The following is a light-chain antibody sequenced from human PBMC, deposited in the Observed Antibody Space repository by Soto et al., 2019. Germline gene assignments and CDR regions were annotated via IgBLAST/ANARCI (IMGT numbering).Light chain of an antibody. V-gene: IGLV4-69*01. Sequence: QSVLTQSTSASASLGASVKLTCTLSSGHSSYAIAWHQQQPEKGPRYLMKLNSDGSHSKGDGIPYRFSGSSSGAERYLTISSLQSEDEADYYCQTCGTGIQVFGGGTKVTVL. CDR1: SGHSSYA. CDR2: LNSDGSH. CDR3: QTCGTGIQV. J-gene: IGLJ2*01.